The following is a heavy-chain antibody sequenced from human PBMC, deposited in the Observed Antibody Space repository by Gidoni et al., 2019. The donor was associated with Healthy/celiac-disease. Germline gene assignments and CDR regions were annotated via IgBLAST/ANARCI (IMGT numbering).Heavy chain of an antibody. Sequence: QVQLQQWGAGLLKPSETLSLTCAVYGGSFSGYYWSWIRQPPGKGLEWIGEINHSGSTNYNPSLKSRVTISVDTSKNQFSLKLSSVTAADTAVYYCARDPGYSIDYWGQGTLVTVSS. CDR2: INHSGST. J-gene: IGHJ4*02. D-gene: IGHD5-18*01. CDR3: ARDPGYSIDY. V-gene: IGHV4-34*01. CDR1: GGSFSGYY.